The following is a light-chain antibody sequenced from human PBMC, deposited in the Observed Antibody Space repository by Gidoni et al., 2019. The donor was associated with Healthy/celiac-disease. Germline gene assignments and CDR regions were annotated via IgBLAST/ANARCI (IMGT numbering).Light chain of an antibody. Sequence: DIVLTQSPGTLSLSPGERATLSCRASQSVSRSYLAWYQQKPGQAPRLLSYGSSSRATCIPDRFSGSGSGTDFTLTISRLEPEDFAVYYCQQYGRTKYTFGQGTKLEIK. J-gene: IGKJ2*01. CDR1: QSVSRSY. V-gene: IGKV3-20*01. CDR3: QQYGRTKYT. CDR2: GSS.